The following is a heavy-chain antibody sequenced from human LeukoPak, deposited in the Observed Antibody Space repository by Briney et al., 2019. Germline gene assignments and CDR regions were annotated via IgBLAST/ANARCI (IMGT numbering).Heavy chain of an antibody. D-gene: IGHD3-22*01. J-gene: IGHJ4*02. V-gene: IGHV3-21*01. CDR2: ISSSSSYI. Sequence: KPGGSLRLSCAASGFTFSSYSMNWVRQAPGKGLEWVSSISSSSSYIYYADSVKGRFTISRDNAKNSLYLQMNSLRAGDTAVYYCARDLGYYDSSGYPYWGQGTLVTVSS. CDR1: GFTFSSYS. CDR3: ARDLGYYDSSGYPY.